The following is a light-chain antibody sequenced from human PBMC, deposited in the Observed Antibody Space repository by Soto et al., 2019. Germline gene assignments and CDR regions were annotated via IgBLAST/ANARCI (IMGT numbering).Light chain of an antibody. V-gene: IGLV2-14*01. Sequence: QSVLTQPASVSGSPGQAITISCSGSSSDVGAHNFVSWYQQHPGKVPKLIIYEVTNRPSGVSNRFSGSKSGNTASLTISGLQAEDEADYYCSSYTTSSTRVFGTGTKLTVL. CDR1: SSDVGAHNF. CDR3: SSYTTSSTRV. J-gene: IGLJ1*01. CDR2: EVT.